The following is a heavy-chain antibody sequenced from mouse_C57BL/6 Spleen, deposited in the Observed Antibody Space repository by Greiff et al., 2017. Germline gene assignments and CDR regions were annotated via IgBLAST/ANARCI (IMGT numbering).Heavy chain of an antibody. CDR3: ARGYDSAYYFDY. V-gene: IGHV1-80*01. J-gene: IGHJ2*01. CDR2: IYPGDGDT. CDR1: GYAFSSYW. D-gene: IGHD2-4*01. Sequence: QVQLKESGAELVKPGASVKISCKASGYAFSSYWMNWVKQRPGKGLEWIGQIYPGDGDTNYNGKFKGKATLTADKSSSTAYMQLSSLTSEDSAVYFCARGYDSAYYFDYWSQGTTLTVSS.